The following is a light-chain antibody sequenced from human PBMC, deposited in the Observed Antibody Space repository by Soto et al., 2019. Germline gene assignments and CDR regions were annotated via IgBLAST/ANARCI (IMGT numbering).Light chain of an antibody. V-gene: IGLV4-69*01. Sequence: QAVVTQSPSASASLGASVKLTCTLSSGHSSYAIAWHQQQPEKGPRYLMKLDSDGSHTKGDAIPDRFSGSSSGAERYLTIASLQSEYEADYYCQTWGTGIHVVFGGGTKVTVL. CDR1: SGHSSYA. CDR3: QTWGTGIHVV. J-gene: IGLJ2*01. CDR2: LDSDGSH.